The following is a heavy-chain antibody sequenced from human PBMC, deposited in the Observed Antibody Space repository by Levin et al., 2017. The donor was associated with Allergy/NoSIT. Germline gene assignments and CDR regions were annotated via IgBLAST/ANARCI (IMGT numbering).Heavy chain of an antibody. Sequence: RPGGSLRLSCAASGFPLNNYGMHWVRQAPGKGLEWVAVVGYDGTKEYYADSVKGRFTISRDNSKNTLYLQINSLRAEDTAVYYCARDRQRFCGGDCYFDYWGQGTLVTVSS. CDR2: VGYDGTKE. V-gene: IGHV3-33*01. CDR1: GFPLNNYG. J-gene: IGHJ4*02. CDR3: ARDRQRFCGGDCYFDY. D-gene: IGHD2-21*02.